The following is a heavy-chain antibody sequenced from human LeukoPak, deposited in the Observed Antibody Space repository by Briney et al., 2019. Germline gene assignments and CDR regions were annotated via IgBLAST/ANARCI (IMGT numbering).Heavy chain of an antibody. Sequence: SETLSLTCTVSGGSISSSSYYWGWIRQPPGKGLEWTGNIYYNGNTYYNPSLKSRVTISIDTSKNQFSLKLSSVTAADTAVYYCARDGKIVGATTTAFDIWGQGTMVTVSS. CDR3: ARDGKIVGATTTAFDI. V-gene: IGHV4-39*07. CDR1: GGSISSSSYY. CDR2: IYYNGNT. J-gene: IGHJ3*02. D-gene: IGHD1-26*01.